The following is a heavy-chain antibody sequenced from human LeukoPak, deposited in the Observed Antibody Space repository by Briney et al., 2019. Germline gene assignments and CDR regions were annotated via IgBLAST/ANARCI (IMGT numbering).Heavy chain of an antibody. CDR3: AAGIAAAEVDY. J-gene: IGHJ4*02. Sequence: SETLSLTCTVSGGSISSYYWSWIRQPPGKGLEWIGYIYYSGSTNYNPSLKSRVTISVDTSKNQFSLKLSSVTAADTAVYYCAAGIAAAEVDYWGQGTLVTVSS. CDR1: GGSISSYY. D-gene: IGHD6-13*01. CDR2: IYYSGST. V-gene: IGHV4-59*01.